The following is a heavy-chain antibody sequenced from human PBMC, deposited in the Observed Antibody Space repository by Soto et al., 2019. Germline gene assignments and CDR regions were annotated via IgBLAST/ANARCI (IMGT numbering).Heavy chain of an antibody. V-gene: IGHV4-34*01. Sequence: QVQLQQWGAGLLKPSETLSLTCAVYGGSFSGYYWSWIRQPPGKGLEWIGEINHSGSTNYNPSLKSRFTILVHTSMIQLRLKLSSVTVAVPAVYYGGIVLRDYGTHYCGMDVWGKGTTVTVSS. D-gene: IGHD4-17*01. J-gene: IGHJ6*04. CDR2: INHSGST. CDR3: GIVLRDYGTHYCGMDV. CDR1: GGSFSGYY.